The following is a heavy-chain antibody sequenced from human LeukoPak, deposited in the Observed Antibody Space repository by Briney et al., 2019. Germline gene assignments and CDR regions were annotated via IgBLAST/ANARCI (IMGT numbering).Heavy chain of an antibody. Sequence: SETLSLTCTVSGYSISSGYYWGWIRQPPGKGLEWIGSIYHSGSTYYNPSLKSRVTISVDTSKNQFSLKLSSVTAADTAVYYCARGELSAVLRYFVAYFQHWGQGTLVTVSS. CDR2: IYHSGST. V-gene: IGHV4-38-2*02. CDR3: ARGELSAVLRYFVAYFQH. CDR1: GYSISSGYY. D-gene: IGHD3-9*01. J-gene: IGHJ1*01.